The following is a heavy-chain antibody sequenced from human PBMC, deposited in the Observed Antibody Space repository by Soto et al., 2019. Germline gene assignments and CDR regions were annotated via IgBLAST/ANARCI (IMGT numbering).Heavy chain of an antibody. D-gene: IGHD6-19*01. J-gene: IGHJ6*02. CDR1: EFTFSSYA. CDR2: ISYDGSNK. CDR3: ARTRDSSGWYRGFYYYYGMDV. V-gene: IGHV3-30-3*01. Sequence: QVQLVESGGGVVQPGRSLRLSCAASEFTFSSYAMHWVRQAPGKGLEWVAVISYDGSNKYYADSVKGRFTISRDNSKNTLYLQMNSLRAEDTAVYYCARTRDSSGWYRGFYYYYGMDVWGQGTTVTVSS.